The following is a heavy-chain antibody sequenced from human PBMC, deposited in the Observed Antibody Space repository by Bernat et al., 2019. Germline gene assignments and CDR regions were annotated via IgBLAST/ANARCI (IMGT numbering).Heavy chain of an antibody. J-gene: IGHJ4*02. Sequence: EVQLLESGGGLVQPGGSLRVSCAASGFTFSSYAMSWIRQAPGKGLEWVSDISSSSTYTNNADFVKGRFTISRDKAKNSLYLQMNSLRAEDTAVYYCARENWGYFDYWGQGTLVTVSS. D-gene: IGHD7-27*01. CDR2: ISSSSTYT. V-gene: IGHV3-48*01. CDR1: GFTFSSYA. CDR3: ARENWGYFDY.